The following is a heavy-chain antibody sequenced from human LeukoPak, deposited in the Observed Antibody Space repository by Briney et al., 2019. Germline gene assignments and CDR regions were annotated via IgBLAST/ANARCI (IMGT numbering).Heavy chain of an antibody. CDR3: ARDPPYSDSSGYYYDY. Sequence: GGSLRLSCAASGFTVSTYSMNSVRQAPGKGLEWVSSISGSSIYIYYADSVKGRFTISRDNAKNSLYLQMNSLRAEDTAVYYCARDPPYSDSSGYYYDYWGQGILVTVSS. CDR1: GFTVSTYS. V-gene: IGHV3-21*01. CDR2: ISGSSIYI. J-gene: IGHJ4*02. D-gene: IGHD3-22*01.